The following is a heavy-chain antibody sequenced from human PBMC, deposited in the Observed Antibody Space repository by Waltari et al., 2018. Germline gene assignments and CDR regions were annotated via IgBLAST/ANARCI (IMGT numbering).Heavy chain of an antibody. CDR3: ARLHSANY. Sequence: EVQVVESGGDVVQRGGSLRLCCAASGFTFSSYRMTWVRQAPGKGLEWVANINADGSEKEYVDSVKGRFTISRDNAKNSLYLQMNSLRVEDTAVYYCARLHSANYWGQGTLVTVSS. J-gene: IGHJ4*02. CDR1: GFTFSSYR. V-gene: IGHV3-7*01. CDR2: INADGSEK. D-gene: IGHD2-15*01.